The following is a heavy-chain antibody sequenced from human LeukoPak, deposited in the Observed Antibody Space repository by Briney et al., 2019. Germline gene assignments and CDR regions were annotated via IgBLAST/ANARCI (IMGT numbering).Heavy chain of an antibody. CDR1: GFTFSSYA. D-gene: IGHD4-17*01. CDR3: AEDHESYGDYPIDY. Sequence: GGSLRLSCAASGFTFSSYAMSWVRQAPGKGLEWVSAISGSGGSTYYADSVKGRFTISRDNSKNTLYPQMNSLRAEDTAVYYCAEDHESYGDYPIDYWGQGTLVTVSS. V-gene: IGHV3-23*01. J-gene: IGHJ4*02. CDR2: ISGSGGST.